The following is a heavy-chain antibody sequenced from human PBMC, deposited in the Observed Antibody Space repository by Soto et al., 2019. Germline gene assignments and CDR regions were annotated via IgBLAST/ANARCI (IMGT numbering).Heavy chain of an antibody. CDR3: AKDVDTTMVGAMPWFDP. J-gene: IGHJ5*02. D-gene: IGHD5-18*01. V-gene: IGHV3-43*01. CDR2: ISWDGGST. Sequence: EVQLVESGGVVVQPGGSLRLSCAVSGFTFEDYTMHWVRQAPGKGLEWVSLISWDGGSTYYADSVKGRFTISRDNSKNSLHLQMNSLRIEDTALYYCAKDVDTTMVGAMPWFDPWGQGTLVTVSS. CDR1: GFTFEDYT.